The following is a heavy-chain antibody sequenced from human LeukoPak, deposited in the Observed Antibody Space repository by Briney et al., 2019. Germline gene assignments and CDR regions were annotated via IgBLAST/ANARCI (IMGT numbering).Heavy chain of an antibody. CDR3: AKSGGSSLIDY. Sequence: SETLSLTCTVSGASISSNNYYWGWVRQPPGKGLEWIGNIYSSGNTYYNASLKSRVTIYIDTSTNQFSLNLSSVTAADTAVYYCAKSGGSSLIDYWGQGTLVTVSS. V-gene: IGHV4-39*01. CDR2: IYSSGNT. CDR1: GASISSNNYY. J-gene: IGHJ4*02. D-gene: IGHD1-26*01.